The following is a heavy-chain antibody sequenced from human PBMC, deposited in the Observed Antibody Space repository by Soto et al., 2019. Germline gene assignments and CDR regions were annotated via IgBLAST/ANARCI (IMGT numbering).Heavy chain of an antibody. V-gene: IGHV1-8*01. D-gene: IGHD1-26*01. J-gene: IGHJ4*02. Sequence: QVQLVQSGAEVREPGASVKVSCKASGYSFTSLDINWVRQTAGQGLEWMGWMQPSTGRTGYAQKFQGRVTMTRDTSINTAYMELTTLTSDDTAVYDGARGVSAGVDYWGQGTLVTVSS. CDR2: MQPSTGRT. CDR1: GYSFTSLD. CDR3: ARGVSAGVDY.